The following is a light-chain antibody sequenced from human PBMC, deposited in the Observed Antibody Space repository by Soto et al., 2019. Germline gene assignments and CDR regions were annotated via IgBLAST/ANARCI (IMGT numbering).Light chain of an antibody. CDR2: GIS. J-gene: IGKJ2*01. CDR3: QQYSTLPHT. CDR1: QSVTSRY. Sequence: NVLTQSPGTLSLSPGEGATLSCRATQSVTSRYFAWYQQKPGQAPRLLIYGISSRATDIPDRFSGSGSGTDYTLTISRLEPDDFGVYYCQQYSTLPHTFGQGTKLEVK. V-gene: IGKV3-20*01.